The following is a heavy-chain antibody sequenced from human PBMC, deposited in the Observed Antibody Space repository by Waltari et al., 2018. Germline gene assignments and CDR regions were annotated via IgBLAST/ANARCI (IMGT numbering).Heavy chain of an antibody. V-gene: IGHV3-53*01. CDR1: GFTVSSNY. Sequence: EVQLVESGGGLIQPGWSLRLSCAASGFTVSSNYMSWVRQSPGKGLEWVSVIYSGGSTYYADSVKGRFTISRDNSKNTLYLQMNSLRAEDTAVYYCARQRSYLYYYYGMDVWGQGTTVTVSS. CDR2: IYSGGST. D-gene: IGHD1-26*01. CDR3: ARQRSYLYYYYGMDV. J-gene: IGHJ6*02.